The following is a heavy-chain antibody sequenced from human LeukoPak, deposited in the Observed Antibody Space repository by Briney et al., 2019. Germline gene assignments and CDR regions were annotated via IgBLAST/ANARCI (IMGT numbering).Heavy chain of an antibody. J-gene: IGHJ6*02. CDR3: AKGIRSKLDV. CDR2: ISWNSGSI. CDR1: GFTFDDYA. Sequence: GGSLRLSCAASGFTFDDYAMHWVRHAPGKGLEWVSGISWNSGSIGYADSVKGRFAISRDNAKNSLYLQMNSLRAEDTALYYCAKGIRSKLDVWGQGTTVTVSS. V-gene: IGHV3-9*01.